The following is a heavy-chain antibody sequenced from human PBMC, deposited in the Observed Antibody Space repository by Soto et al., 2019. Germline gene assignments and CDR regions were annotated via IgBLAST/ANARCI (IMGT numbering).Heavy chain of an antibody. Sequence: GPLRLSCSASVFTCSSYDMHWVRQGQGKGLEWVSAIGTAGDTNYAVSVKVRFTISRENAKNSLYLQMNSLRAGDTAIYFCARAIGPTLFDYWGQGTLVTVSS. CDR3: ARAIGPTLFDY. CDR1: VFTCSSYD. CDR2: IGTAGDT. D-gene: IGHD3-22*01. V-gene: IGHV3-13*04. J-gene: IGHJ4*02.